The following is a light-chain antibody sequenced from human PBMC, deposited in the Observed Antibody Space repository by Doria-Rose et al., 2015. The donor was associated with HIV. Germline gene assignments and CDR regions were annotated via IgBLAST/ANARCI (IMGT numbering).Light chain of an antibody. J-gene: IGKJ3*01. CDR3: QQRSNWPPIFT. CDR2: DAS. V-gene: IGKV3-11*01. Sequence: LSLSPGERATLSCRASQSVSSNLAWYQQKPGQAPRLLIYDASNRATGIPVRFSGSGSGTDFTLTISSLEPEDFAVYFCQQRSNWPPIFTFGPGTKVDI. CDR1: QSVSSN.